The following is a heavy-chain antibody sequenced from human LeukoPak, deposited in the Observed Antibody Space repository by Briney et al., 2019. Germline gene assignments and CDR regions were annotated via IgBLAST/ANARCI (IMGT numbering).Heavy chain of an antibody. CDR1: GGSIRSSTYY. D-gene: IGHD2-15*01. V-gene: IGHV4-39*01. Sequence: SETLSLTCTVSGGSIRSSTYYWGWIRQPPGKGLEWIGSIYSSGSTYYNPSLKSPVTVSVDTSKNQFSLNLSSVTAADTAVYYCARSSSRGSCFDSWGQGTLVTVSS. CDR3: ARSSSRGSCFDS. J-gene: IGHJ4*02. CDR2: IYSSGST.